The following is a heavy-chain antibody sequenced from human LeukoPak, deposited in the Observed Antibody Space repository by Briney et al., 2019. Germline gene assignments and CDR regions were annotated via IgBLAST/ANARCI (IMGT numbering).Heavy chain of an antibody. D-gene: IGHD3-10*01. Sequence: GASEKVSCKASGYTFTSYGISWVRQAHGQGLEWMGCISAYNGNTNYAQKLQGRVTMTTDTSTSTAYMELRSLRSDDTAVYYCARASRLWFGALAYGMDVWGQGTTVTVSS. CDR2: ISAYNGNT. J-gene: IGHJ6*02. CDR3: ARASRLWFGALAYGMDV. V-gene: IGHV1-18*01. CDR1: GYTFTSYG.